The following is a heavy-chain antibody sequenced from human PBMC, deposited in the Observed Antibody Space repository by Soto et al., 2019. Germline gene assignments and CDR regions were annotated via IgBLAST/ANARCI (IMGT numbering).Heavy chain of an antibody. V-gene: IGHV4-30-4*08. CDR1: GGSISSGGYY. CDR3: ARGRGYSYGLDP. D-gene: IGHD5-18*01. J-gene: IGHJ5*02. CDR2: ISYSGTT. Sequence: SETLSLTCTVSGGSISSGGYYWNWIRQPPGEGLEWIGFISYSGTTSYSPSLKSRVAISLDTSKNQFSLSLNFVTAADTAVYYCARGRGYSYGLDPWGQGSLVTVSS.